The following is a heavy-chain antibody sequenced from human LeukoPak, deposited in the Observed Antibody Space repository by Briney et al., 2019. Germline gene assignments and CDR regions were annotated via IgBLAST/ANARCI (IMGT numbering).Heavy chain of an antibody. D-gene: IGHD3-3*01. CDR3: ARGPSYYDFWSGYCIDY. Sequence: SETLSLTCAVYGGSSSGYYWSWIRQPPREGLEWIGEINHSGSTNYNPSLKSRVTISVDTSKIQFSLKLSSVTAADTAVYYCARGPSYYDFWSGYCIDYWGQGTLVTVSS. J-gene: IGHJ4*02. CDR1: GGSSSGYY. V-gene: IGHV4-34*01. CDR2: INHSGST.